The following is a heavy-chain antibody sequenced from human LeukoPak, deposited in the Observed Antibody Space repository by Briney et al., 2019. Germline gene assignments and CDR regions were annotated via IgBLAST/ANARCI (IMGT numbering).Heavy chain of an antibody. V-gene: IGHV4-59*01. CDR2: IYYSGST. D-gene: IGHD4-11*01. J-gene: IGHJ6*03. CDR3: ARDVTTGDYYYYMDV. Sequence: SETLSLTCTVSGGSISSYYWSWIRQPPGKGLEWIGYIYYSGSTHYNPSLKSRVTISVDTSKNQFSLKLSSVTAADTAVYYCARDVTTGDYYYYMDVWGKGTTVTVSS. CDR1: GGSISSYY.